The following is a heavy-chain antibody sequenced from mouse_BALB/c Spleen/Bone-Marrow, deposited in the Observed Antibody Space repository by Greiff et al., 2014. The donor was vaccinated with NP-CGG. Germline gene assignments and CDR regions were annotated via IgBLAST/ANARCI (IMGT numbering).Heavy chain of an antibody. Sequence: VQVVESGAELARPGASVKMYCQASGYTFTRYTMHWEKKRPGQGLEWIGYIIPNSGYSNYNQKFKDKATLTADKSSSTAYMQLSSLTSEDSAVYYCTIRYYAMDYWGQGTSVTVSS. CDR2: IIPNSGYS. V-gene: IGHV1-4*01. D-gene: IGHD1-1*01. CDR1: GYTFTRYT. CDR3: TIRYYAMDY. J-gene: IGHJ4*01.